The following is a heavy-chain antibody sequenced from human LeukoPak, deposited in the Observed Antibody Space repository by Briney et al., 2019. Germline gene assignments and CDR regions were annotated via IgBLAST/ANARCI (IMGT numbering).Heavy chain of an antibody. CDR1: GFTFTSSA. V-gene: IGHV1-58*02. CDR3: AAGWVCSGGSCYYYFDY. Sequence: GASAKTSCKTSGFTFTSSAMQWGRQARGQRRELIGWIVVCSGNTNYAQKFQERVTITRDMSTSTAYMELSSLRSEDTAVYYCAAGWVCSGGSCYYYFDYWGQGTLVTVSS. CDR2: IVVCSGNT. D-gene: IGHD2-15*01. J-gene: IGHJ4*02.